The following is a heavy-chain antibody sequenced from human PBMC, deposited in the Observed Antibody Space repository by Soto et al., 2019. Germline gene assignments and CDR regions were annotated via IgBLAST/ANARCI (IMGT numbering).Heavy chain of an antibody. CDR1: AGTIRTGGYF. D-gene: IGHD2-2*01. CDR2: IYHSGST. J-gene: IGHJ6*02. V-gene: IGHV4-30-2*01. Sequence: SETLPLRYSGSAGTIRTGGYFVSWILQPQGMCLESIGYIYHSGSTYYNPSLKSRVTISVDRSKNQFSLKVTSVTVADTALYYCARLRGYCSSTTCYGDYDMDVWGQGTTVT. CDR3: ARLRGYCSSTTCYGDYDMDV.